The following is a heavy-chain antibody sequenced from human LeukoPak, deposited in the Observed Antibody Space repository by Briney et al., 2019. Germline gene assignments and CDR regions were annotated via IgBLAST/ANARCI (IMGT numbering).Heavy chain of an antibody. V-gene: IGHV1-2*02. CDR2: INPNSGGT. Sequence: ASVKVSCKASGYTFTGYYMHWVRQAPGQGLEWMGWINPNSGGTNYAQKFQGRVTMTRDTSISTAYMELSRLRSEDTAVYYCARGLYGSGSYYNRLNWFDPWGQGTLVTVSS. CDR1: GYTFTGYY. CDR3: ARGLYGSGSYYNRLNWFDP. J-gene: IGHJ5*02. D-gene: IGHD3-10*01.